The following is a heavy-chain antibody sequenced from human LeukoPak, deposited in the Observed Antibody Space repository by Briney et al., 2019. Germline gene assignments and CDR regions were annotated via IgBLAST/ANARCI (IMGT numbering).Heavy chain of an antibody. CDR3: ARGRNNDY. D-gene: IGHD1-14*01. J-gene: IGHJ4*02. CDR1: GYTFTGYY. Sequence: GASVKVSCKASGYTFTGYYIHWVRQAPGQGLEWMGSINPTNGGTNFAQKFQGRVTMTRDTSISTAYMELSGLRSDDTAVYYCARGRNNDYWGQGTLVTVSS. V-gene: IGHV1-2*02. CDR2: INPTNGGT.